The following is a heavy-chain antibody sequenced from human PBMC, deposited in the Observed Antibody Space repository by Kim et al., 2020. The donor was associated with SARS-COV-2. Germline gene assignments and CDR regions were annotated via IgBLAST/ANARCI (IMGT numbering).Heavy chain of an antibody. D-gene: IGHD6-6*01. CDR3: ARASPQGRYFDL. CDR2: IYHSGST. J-gene: IGHJ2*01. Sequence: SETLSLTCAVSGGSISSGGYSWSWIRQPPGKGLEWIGYIYHSGSTYYNPSLKSRVTISVDRSKNQFSLKLSSVTAADTAVYYCARASPQGRYFDLWGRGT. V-gene: IGHV4-30-2*01. CDR1: GGSISSGGYS.